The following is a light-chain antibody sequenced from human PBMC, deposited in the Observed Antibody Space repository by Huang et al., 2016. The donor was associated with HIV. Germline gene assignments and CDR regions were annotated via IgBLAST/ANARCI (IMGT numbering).Light chain of an antibody. CDR1: QSVSSN. V-gene: IGKV3-15*01. J-gene: IGKJ1*01. CDR2: AAS. CDR3: HQYNNWPQT. Sequence: EIVMTQSPATLSVSPGERATLSCRASQSVSSNLAWYQHKPGQAPRLLIYAASARASGIPARFSGSGSGTEFTLTISSLQSEEFAVYYCHQYNNWPQTFGQGTKVEIK.